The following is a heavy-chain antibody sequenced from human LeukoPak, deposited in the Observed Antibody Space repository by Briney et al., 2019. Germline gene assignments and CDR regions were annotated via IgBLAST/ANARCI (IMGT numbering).Heavy chain of an antibody. Sequence: GGSLRLSCAASGFTFTGYTINWVRQAPGKGLEWVSCISSSTTDIYYADSVKGRFTISRDNAKRSVYLQMNSLKTEDTAVYYCTTDLYERSGSYPFDYWGQGTLVTVSS. J-gene: IGHJ4*02. CDR3: TTDLYERSGSYPFDY. V-gene: IGHV3-21*03. CDR1: GFTFTGYT. CDR2: ISSSTTDI. D-gene: IGHD1-26*01.